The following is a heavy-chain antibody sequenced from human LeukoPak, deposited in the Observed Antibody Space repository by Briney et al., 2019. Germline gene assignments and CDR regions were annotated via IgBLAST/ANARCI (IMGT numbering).Heavy chain of an antibody. J-gene: IGHJ4*02. CDR2: INPNSGGT. D-gene: IGHD3-16*01. V-gene: IGHV1-2*02. CDR3: ARVRAPSFTQGGFDY. Sequence: ASVKVSCKASGYTFTGYYMHWVRQAPGQGLEWMGWINPNSGGTNYAQKFQGRVTMTRDTSISIAYMELSSLRSDDTAVYHCARVRAPSFTQGGFDYWGQGTLVSVSS. CDR1: GYTFTGYY.